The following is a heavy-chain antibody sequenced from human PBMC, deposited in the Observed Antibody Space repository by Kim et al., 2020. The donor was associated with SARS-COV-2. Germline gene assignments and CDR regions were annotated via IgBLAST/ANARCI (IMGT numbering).Heavy chain of an antibody. CDR1: GYSFTNYW. CDR2: IYPGDSDT. D-gene: IGHD3-16*01. J-gene: IGHJ4*02. CDR3: ARLSYYYVSGSYAFDY. Sequence: GESLKISCKGSGYSFTNYWIGWVRQMPGKGLEWMGIIYPGDSDTRYSPSFQGQVTISADKSINTAYLQCSSLKASDTAMYYCARLSYYYVSGSYAFDYWGQGTLVTVSS. V-gene: IGHV5-51*01.